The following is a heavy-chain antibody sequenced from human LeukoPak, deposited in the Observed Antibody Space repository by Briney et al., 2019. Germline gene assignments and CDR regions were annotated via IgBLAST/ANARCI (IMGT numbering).Heavy chain of an antibody. CDR1: GYTFTGYY. CDR3: ARADIVVVPAAIEVAFDI. V-gene: IGHV1-2*02. J-gene: IGHJ3*02. D-gene: IGHD2-2*02. CDR2: INPNSGGT. Sequence: ASVKVPCKASGYTFTGYYMHWVRQAPGQGLEWMGWINPNSGGTNYAQKFQGRVTMTRDTSISTAYMELSRLRSDDTAVYYCARADIVVVPAAIEVAFDIWGQGTMVTVSS.